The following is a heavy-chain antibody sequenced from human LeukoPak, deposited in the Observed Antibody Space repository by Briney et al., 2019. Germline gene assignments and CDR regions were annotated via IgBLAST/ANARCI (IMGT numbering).Heavy chain of an antibody. CDR2: ISGSIVTI. CDR3: ARVTGTTSVVMDS. J-gene: IGHJ5*02. D-gene: IGHD1-7*01. Sequence: PGGSLRLSCAASGFPFGGYSMNWVRQAPGKGLEWVSYISGSIVTIYSAESVKGRFTVSRANAKDSLFLQMNSLRAEDTAVYYCARVTGTTSVVMDSWGQGTLVTVSS. CDR1: GFPFGGYS. V-gene: IGHV3-48*01.